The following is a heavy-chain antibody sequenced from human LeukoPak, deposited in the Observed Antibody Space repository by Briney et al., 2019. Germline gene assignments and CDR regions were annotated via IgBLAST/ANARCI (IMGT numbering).Heavy chain of an antibody. Sequence: ASVTVSCTASGYTFTSYGISWVRQAPGQGLEWMGWISAYNGNTNYAQKLQGRVTMTTDTSTSTAYMELRSLRSDDTAVYYCASWGYFDGVDYRGQGTLVTVSS. CDR1: GYTFTSYG. CDR2: ISAYNGNT. V-gene: IGHV1-18*01. J-gene: IGHJ4*02. CDR3: ASWGYFDGVDY. D-gene: IGHD3-9*01.